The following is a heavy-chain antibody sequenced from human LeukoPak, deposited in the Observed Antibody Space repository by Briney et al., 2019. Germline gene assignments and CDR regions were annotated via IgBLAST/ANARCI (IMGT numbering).Heavy chain of an antibody. Sequence: SETLSLTCAVYGGSFSGYYWSWIRQPPGKGLEWIGEINHSGSTNYNPSLKSRVTISVDTSKNQFSLKLSSVTAADTAVYYCARALSDSRGDYDYGMDVWGQGTTVTVSS. CDR2: INHSGST. CDR3: ARALSDSRGDYDYGMDV. V-gene: IGHV4-34*01. CDR1: GGSFSGYY. J-gene: IGHJ6*02. D-gene: IGHD6-19*01.